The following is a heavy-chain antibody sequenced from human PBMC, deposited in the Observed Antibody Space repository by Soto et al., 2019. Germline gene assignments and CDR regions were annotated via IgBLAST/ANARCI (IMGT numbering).Heavy chain of an antibody. CDR3: ARDYHYYDGSGYYGGGHAFDI. D-gene: IGHD3-22*01. J-gene: IGHJ3*02. CDR2: ISAYNGNT. V-gene: IGHV1-18*01. Sequence: ASVKVSCKASGYTFTSYGISWVRQAPGQGLEWMGWISAYNGNTNYAQKLQGRVTMTTDTSTSTAYMELRSLRSDDTAVYYCARDYHYYDGSGYYGGGHAFDIWGQGTMVTVSS. CDR1: GYTFTSYG.